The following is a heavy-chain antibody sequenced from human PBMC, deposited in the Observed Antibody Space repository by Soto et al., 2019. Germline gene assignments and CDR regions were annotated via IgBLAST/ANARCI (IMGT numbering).Heavy chain of an antibody. J-gene: IGHJ6*02. CDR1: GGSISSYY. CDR3: ASSSGDYYYGMDV. V-gene: IGHV4-59*01. Sequence: SETLSLTCTVSGGSISSYYWSWIRQPPGKGLEWIGYIYYSGSTNYNPSLKSRVTISVDTSKNQFSLKLSSVTAADTAVYYCASSSGDYYYGMDVWGQGTTVTAP. CDR2: IYYSGST. D-gene: IGHD3-22*01.